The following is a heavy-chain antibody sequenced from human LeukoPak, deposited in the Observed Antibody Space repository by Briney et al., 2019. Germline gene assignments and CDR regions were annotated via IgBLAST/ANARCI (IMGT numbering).Heavy chain of an antibody. CDR2: IYHSGST. CDR3: ARGDDSTGNDY. Sequence: SETLSLTCTVSGGSISSYYWSWIRQPPGKGLEWIGYIYHSGSTDYNPSLKSRVTISVDTSNNQFSLKLSSVTAADTAVYYCARGDDSTGNDYWGQGTLVTVSS. CDR1: GGSISSYY. V-gene: IGHV4-59*06. J-gene: IGHJ4*02. D-gene: IGHD3-22*01.